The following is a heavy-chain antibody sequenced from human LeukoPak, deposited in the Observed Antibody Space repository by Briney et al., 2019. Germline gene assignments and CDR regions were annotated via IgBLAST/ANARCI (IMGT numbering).Heavy chain of an antibody. J-gene: IGHJ4*02. CDR2: ISAYNGNT. Sequence: ASVKVSCKASGYIFTTYGISWVRQAPGQGLEWMGWISAYNGNTNYAQKFQGRVTMTTDTSTSTAYMELRSLRSDDTAVYYCAKTYSIYDSSGYSDYWGQGTLVTVSS. D-gene: IGHD3-22*01. V-gene: IGHV1-18*01. CDR3: AKTYSIYDSSGYSDY. CDR1: GYIFTTYG.